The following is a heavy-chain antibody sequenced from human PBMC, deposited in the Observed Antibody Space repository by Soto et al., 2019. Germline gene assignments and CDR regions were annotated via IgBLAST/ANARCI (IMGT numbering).Heavy chain of an antibody. Sequence: QVQLQESGPGLVKPSQTLSLTCTVSGGSISSGGYYWSWIRQHPGKGLEWIGYIYYSWSTYYNPTLKRRVTMSVYTSKDQFSLKLSSVTGADTAVYYCARGSVVAATRFDYWGQGTLVTVSS. CDR1: GGSISSGGYY. CDR3: ARGSVVAATRFDY. J-gene: IGHJ4*02. CDR2: IYYSWST. D-gene: IGHD2-15*01. V-gene: IGHV4-31*03.